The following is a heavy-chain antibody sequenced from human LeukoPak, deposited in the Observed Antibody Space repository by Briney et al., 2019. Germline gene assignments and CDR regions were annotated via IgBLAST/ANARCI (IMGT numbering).Heavy chain of an antibody. J-gene: IGHJ3*02. V-gene: IGHV3-21*01. Sequence: LGGSLRLSCAASGFTFSSYSMNWVRQAPGKGLEWVSFISGGSSYIYYADSVKGRFTISRDNSKNTLYLQMNGLRAEDTAVYYCARDAMMVVVTAMVDAFDIWGQGTMVTVSS. CDR2: ISGGSSYI. CDR3: ARDAMMVVVTAMVDAFDI. D-gene: IGHD2-21*02. CDR1: GFTFSSYS.